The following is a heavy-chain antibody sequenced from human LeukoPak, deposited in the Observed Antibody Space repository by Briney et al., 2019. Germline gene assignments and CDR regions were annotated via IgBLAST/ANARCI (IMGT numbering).Heavy chain of an antibody. Sequence: GGSLRLSCAASGFTVSSNYMSWVRQAPGKGLGWVSVIYSGGSTYYADSVKGRFTISRDNSKNTLYLQMNSLRAEDTAVYYCARDKSGSSSYFDYWGQGTLVTVSS. CDR3: ARDKSGSSSYFDY. V-gene: IGHV3-66*02. D-gene: IGHD1-26*01. CDR2: IYSGGST. CDR1: GFTVSSNY. J-gene: IGHJ4*02.